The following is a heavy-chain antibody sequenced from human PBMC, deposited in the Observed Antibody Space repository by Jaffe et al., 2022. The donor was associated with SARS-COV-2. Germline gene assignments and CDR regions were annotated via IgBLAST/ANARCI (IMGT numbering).Heavy chain of an antibody. J-gene: IGHJ5*02. CDR3: ARRASIVLMLYGQTPNWVDP. Sequence: QLQLQESGPGLVKPSETLSLTCTVSGGSISSSSSYWGWIRQPPGKGLEWIGSIYYSGSTYYNPSLKSRVTISVDTSKNQFSLRLSSVTAADTAVYYCARRASIVLMLYGQTPNWVDPWGQGTLVTVSS. D-gene: IGHD2-8*01. CDR1: GGSISSSSSY. CDR2: IYYSGST. V-gene: IGHV4-39*01.